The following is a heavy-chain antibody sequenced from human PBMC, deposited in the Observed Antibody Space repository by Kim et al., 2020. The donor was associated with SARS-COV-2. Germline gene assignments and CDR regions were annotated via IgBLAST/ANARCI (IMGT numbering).Heavy chain of an antibody. J-gene: IGHJ4*02. V-gene: IGHV3-11*06. Sequence: VKGRFTISRDNAKNSLYLQMNSLRAEDTAVYYCARPGVEIVVVGPWFSDYWGQGTLVTVSS. CDR3: ARPGVEIVVVGPWFSDY. D-gene: IGHD3-22*01.